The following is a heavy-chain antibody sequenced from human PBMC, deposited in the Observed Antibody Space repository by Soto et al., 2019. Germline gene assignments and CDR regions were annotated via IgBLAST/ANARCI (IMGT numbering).Heavy chain of an antibody. CDR1: GFTLSSYA. V-gene: IGHV3-23*01. J-gene: IGHJ3*02. CDR2: ISGSGGST. Sequence: LRLSCAASGFTLSSYAMRWVRQAPGKGLEWVSAISGSGGSTYYADSVKGRFTISRDNSKNTLYLQMNSLRAEDTAVYYCAKDLRKDCGPPLTFDIWGQGTMVTVSS. CDR3: AKDLRKDCGPPLTFDI. D-gene: IGHD2-21*02.